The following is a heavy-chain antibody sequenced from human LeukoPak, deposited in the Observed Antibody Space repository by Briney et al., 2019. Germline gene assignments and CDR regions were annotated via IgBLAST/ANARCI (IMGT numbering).Heavy chain of an antibody. CDR2: IIPIFGTA. D-gene: IGHD3-22*01. CDR1: GGTFSSYA. J-gene: IGHJ4*02. Sequence: ASVKVSCKASGGTFSSYAISWVRQAPGHGLEWMGGIIPIFGTANYAQKFQGRVTITTDESTSTAYMELSSLRFEDTAVYYCARASDSSGYHVDFDYWGQGTLVTVSS. CDR3: ARASDSSGYHVDFDY. V-gene: IGHV1-69*05.